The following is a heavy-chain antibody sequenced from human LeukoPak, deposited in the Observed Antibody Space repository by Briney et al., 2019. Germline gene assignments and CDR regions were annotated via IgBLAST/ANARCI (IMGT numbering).Heavy chain of an antibody. CDR2: IYYSGST. Sequence: SETLSLTCTVSGYSISSGYYWRWIRQPPGKGLEWIGYIYYSGSTNYNPSLKSRVTISVDTSKNQFSLKLSSVTAADTAVYYCARLKHCSSTSCYEYYYYGMDVWGQGTTVTVSS. J-gene: IGHJ6*02. CDR1: GYSISSGYY. D-gene: IGHD2-2*01. V-gene: IGHV4-38-2*02. CDR3: ARLKHCSSTSCYEYYYYGMDV.